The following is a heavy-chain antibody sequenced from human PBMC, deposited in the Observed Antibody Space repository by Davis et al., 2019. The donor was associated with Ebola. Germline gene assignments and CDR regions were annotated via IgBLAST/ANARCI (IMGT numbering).Heavy chain of an antibody. D-gene: IGHD1-26*01. CDR2: IKADGSAK. V-gene: IGHV3-7*01. CDR3: ARWASVGY. Sequence: GGSLRLSCAASGFTFSSSWMTWVRQAPEKGLEWVATIKADGSAKYYVDSVKGRFTISRDNVKNSLYLQMDSLRAEDTAVYYCARWASVGYWGQGTLVTVSS. CDR1: GFTFSSSW. J-gene: IGHJ4*02.